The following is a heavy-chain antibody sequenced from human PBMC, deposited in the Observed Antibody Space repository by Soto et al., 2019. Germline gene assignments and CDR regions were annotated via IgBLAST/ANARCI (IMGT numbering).Heavy chain of an antibody. Sequence: ASVKVSCKASGGTFSSYAISWVRQAPGQGLEWMGGIIPIFGTANYAQKFQGRVTITADESTSTAYMELSSLRSEDTAVYYCAREKPGIPNHHPIFDYWGQGTLVTVSS. V-gene: IGHV1-69*13. CDR2: IIPIFGTA. D-gene: IGHD3-10*01. CDR3: AREKPGIPNHHPIFDY. J-gene: IGHJ4*02. CDR1: GGTFSSYA.